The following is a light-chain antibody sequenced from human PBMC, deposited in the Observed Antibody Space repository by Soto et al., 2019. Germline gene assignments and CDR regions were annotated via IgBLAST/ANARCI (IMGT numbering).Light chain of an antibody. CDR3: AAWDDSLNVEV. CDR1: SSNIGSNS. V-gene: IGLV1-44*01. CDR2: SNN. Sequence: QSVLTQPPSASGTPGQRVTIYCSGSSSNIGSNSVNWYQQLPGTAPKVLIYSNNQRPSGVPDRFSGSKSGTSASLAISGLQSEDEADYYCAAWDDSLNVEVFGVGTKLTVL. J-gene: IGLJ3*02.